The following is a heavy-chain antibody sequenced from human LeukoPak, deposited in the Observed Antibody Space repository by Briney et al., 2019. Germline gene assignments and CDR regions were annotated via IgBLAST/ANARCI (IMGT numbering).Heavy chain of an antibody. CDR1: GGSISSISSNNYH. D-gene: IGHD3-22*01. V-gene: IGHV4-39*07. J-gene: IGHJ4*02. Sequence: PSETLSLTCIVSGGSISSISSNNYHWGWIRQPPGKGLEWIGEINHSGSSNYNPSLKSRVTISVDTSKKQFSLKLSSVTAADTAVYYCVTYYFDSSGPKKNYWGQGTLVTVSS. CDR3: VTYYFDSSGPKKNY. CDR2: INHSGSS.